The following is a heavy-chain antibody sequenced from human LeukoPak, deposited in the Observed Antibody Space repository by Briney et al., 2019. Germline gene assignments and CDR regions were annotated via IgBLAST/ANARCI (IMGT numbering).Heavy chain of an antibody. Sequence: GGSLRLSCAASGFTFSSYAMTWVRQAPGKGLEWVSVIYSGGSTYYADSVKGRFTISRDNSKNTLYLQMNSLRAEDTAVYYCARGFVEAGFDYWGQGTLVTVSS. J-gene: IGHJ4*02. D-gene: IGHD2-15*01. V-gene: IGHV3-66*01. CDR1: GFTFSSYA. CDR2: IYSGGST. CDR3: ARGFVEAGFDY.